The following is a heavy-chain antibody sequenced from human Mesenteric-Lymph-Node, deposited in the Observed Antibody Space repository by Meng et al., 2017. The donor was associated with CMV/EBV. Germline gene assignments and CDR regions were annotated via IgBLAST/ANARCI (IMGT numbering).Heavy chain of an antibody. CDR2: MYFGGGT. Sequence: TFPGGSISSSTWYWGWIRQPPGKGLEWIGSMYFGGGTYYNPSLKSRVTISVDSSKNQFSLKVTSVTAADTAVYYCARPTGGSSSPWDHWGQGTLVTVSS. CDR3: ARPTGGSSSPWDH. V-gene: IGHV4-39*01. J-gene: IGHJ4*02. CDR1: GGSISSSTWY. D-gene: IGHD6-6*01.